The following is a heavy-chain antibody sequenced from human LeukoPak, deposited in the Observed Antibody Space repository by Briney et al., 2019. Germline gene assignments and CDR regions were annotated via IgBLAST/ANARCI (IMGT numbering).Heavy chain of an antibody. CDR3: HPLGYTSN. V-gene: IGHV3-74*01. D-gene: IGHD6-13*01. Sequence: GGSLRLSCVVSGFTSGFTFSSRWMHWVRQAPGKGLVWVSLVKNDGSTNYADSVKGRFTVSRDNTENILYLQMNNLRVEDSALYFCHPLGYTSNWGQGTLVTVSS. CDR1: GFTFSSRW. CDR2: VKNDGST. J-gene: IGHJ4*02.